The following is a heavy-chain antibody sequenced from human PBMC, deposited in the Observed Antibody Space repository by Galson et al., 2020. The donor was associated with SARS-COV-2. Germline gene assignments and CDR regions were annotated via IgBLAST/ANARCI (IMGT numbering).Heavy chain of an antibody. V-gene: IGHV4-38-2*01. CDR2: IYPNGRT. CDR3: ARQGVNMSVVVTVPGWVFEL. D-gene: IGHD2-21*02. CDR1: GYSVSTTNY. J-gene: IGHJ2*01. Sequence: SETLSLTCAVSGYSVSTTNYWGWVRLAPGKGLEWIGSIYPNGRTYYNPSLESRVTISVDTSRNQFSLTLASVTAADTAFYYCARQGVNMSVVVTVPGWVFELWGRCTPVTVSS.